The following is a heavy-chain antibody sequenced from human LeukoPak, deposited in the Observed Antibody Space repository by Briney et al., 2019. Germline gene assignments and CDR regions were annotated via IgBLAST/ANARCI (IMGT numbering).Heavy chain of an antibody. CDR3: ARGYGDFRVEGRYFHS. V-gene: IGHV4-59*01. CDR1: ADSITNYD. D-gene: IGHD4-17*01. CDR2: VHYSGTA. J-gene: IGHJ4*02. Sequence: NASETLSLACTVSADSITNYDWSWVRQPPGKGLEFIGHVHYSGTANYNPSLRSRVTISIDTSKKHFFLKLKSVTAADTAVYYCARGYGDFRVEGRYFHSWGQGTLVTVSS.